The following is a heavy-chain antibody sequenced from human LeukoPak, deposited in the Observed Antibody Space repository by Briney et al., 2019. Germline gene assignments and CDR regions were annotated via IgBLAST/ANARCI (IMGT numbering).Heavy chain of an antibody. J-gene: IGHJ4*02. CDR2: FDPEDGET. Sequence: GASVKVSCKVSGHTLTELSMHWVRQAPGKGLEWVGGFDPEDGETIYAQKFQGRVTMTEDTSTDTAYMELSSLRSEDTAVYYCATHSGIAAAGIYYFDYWGQGTLVTVSS. D-gene: IGHD6-13*01. CDR1: GHTLTELS. CDR3: ATHSGIAAAGIYYFDY. V-gene: IGHV1-24*01.